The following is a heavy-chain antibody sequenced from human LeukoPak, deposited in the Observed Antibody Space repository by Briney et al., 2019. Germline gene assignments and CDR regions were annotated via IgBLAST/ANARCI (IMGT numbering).Heavy chain of an antibody. Sequence: GGSLRLSCAASGFTFSSYAMSWVRQAPGKGLEWVSIISCIGGITYYPDSVKGRFTISRDNSKNTLYLQMNSLRAEDTAVYYCAKLYCSSSSCSRGGYFDYWGRGTLVTVSS. CDR2: ISCIGGIT. CDR3: AKLYCSSSSCSRGGYFDY. CDR1: GFTFSSYA. J-gene: IGHJ4*02. V-gene: IGHV3-23*01. D-gene: IGHD2-2*01.